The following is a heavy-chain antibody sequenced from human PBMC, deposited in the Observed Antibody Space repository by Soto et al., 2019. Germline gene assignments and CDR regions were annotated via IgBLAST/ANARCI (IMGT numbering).Heavy chain of an antibody. Sequence: SETLSLTCAVYGGSFSGYYWSWIRQPPGKGLEWIGEINHSGSTNYNPSLKSRVTISVDTSKNQFSLKLSSVTAADTAVYYCARGRGASSSSDNWFDPWGQGTLVTVS. J-gene: IGHJ5*02. V-gene: IGHV4-34*01. CDR1: GGSFSGYY. CDR2: INHSGST. CDR3: ARGRGASSSSDNWFDP. D-gene: IGHD6-6*01.